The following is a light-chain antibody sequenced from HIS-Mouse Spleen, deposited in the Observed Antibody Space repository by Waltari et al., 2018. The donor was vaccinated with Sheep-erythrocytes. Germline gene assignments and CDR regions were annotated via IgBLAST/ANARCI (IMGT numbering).Light chain of an antibody. Sequence: QSALTQPRSVSGSPGQSVTISCTGTSSDVGGFNHFSWYQQYPGKAPKLMIYDVSKRPSGVPDRFSGSKSGNTASLTISGLQAEDEADYYCCSYAGSYNHVFATGTKVTVL. CDR1: SSDVGGFNH. V-gene: IGLV2-11*01. CDR2: DVS. CDR3: CSYAGSYNHV. J-gene: IGLJ1*01.